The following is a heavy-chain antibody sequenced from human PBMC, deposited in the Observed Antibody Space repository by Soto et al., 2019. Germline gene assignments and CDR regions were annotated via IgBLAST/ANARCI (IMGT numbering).Heavy chain of an antibody. Sequence: VGSLRLSCASSVFTFGSYAMHCVRHSPGKWLEWVAVISYHGSNKYYADSVKGRFTISRDDSKNTLYLQMNSLRGDDTAVYYCATDGGPFWSGANEVGNWFEPWGQGTLVTVSS. CDR2: ISYHGSNK. J-gene: IGHJ5*02. V-gene: IGHV3-30-3*01. D-gene: IGHD3-3*01. CDR3: ATDGGPFWSGANEVGNWFEP. CDR1: VFTFGSYA.